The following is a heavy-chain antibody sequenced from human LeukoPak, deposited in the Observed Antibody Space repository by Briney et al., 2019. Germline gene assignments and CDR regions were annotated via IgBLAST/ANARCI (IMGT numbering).Heavy chain of an antibody. D-gene: IGHD1-26*01. J-gene: IGHJ4*02. Sequence: GRSLRLSCAASGFTFDDYAMHWVRQAPGKGLEWVSSISNDGRYIYYADSVKGRFTISRDNAKSSLYLQMNSLRAEDTAVYYCASAGHHGSYFDYWGQGTLVTVSS. CDR1: GFTFDDYA. V-gene: IGHV3-21*01. CDR3: ASAGHHGSYFDY. CDR2: ISNDGRYI.